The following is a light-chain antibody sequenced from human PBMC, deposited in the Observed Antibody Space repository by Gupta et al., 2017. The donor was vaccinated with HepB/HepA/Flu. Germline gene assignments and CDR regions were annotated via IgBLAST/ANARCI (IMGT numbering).Light chain of an antibody. J-gene: IGLJ1*01. CDR1: SSDVGSYHY. V-gene: IGLV2-14*03. CDR3: RWYMRSITYV. CDR2: GVS. Sequence: QSALPHPASESPSPAQSISISCTGISSDVGSYHYVSWYQQHPGKATKLLIYGVSNRRSGVWNRCSGYKSGNTASLTISGLKAEDEADYYCRWYMRSITYVFGTGTKVTVL.